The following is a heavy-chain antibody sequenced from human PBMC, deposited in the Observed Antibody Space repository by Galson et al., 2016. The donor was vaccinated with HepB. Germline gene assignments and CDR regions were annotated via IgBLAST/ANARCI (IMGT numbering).Heavy chain of an antibody. D-gene: IGHD3-10*01. CDR1: GFPFSNYW. V-gene: IGHV3-74*01. CDR3: ARVGVIPYYYYGMDV. Sequence: SLRLSCAASGFPFSNYWMHWVRQAPGKGPVWVSRINSDGSSTTYADSVKGRFTISRDNAKNTLYLQMNSLRAEDTALYYCARVGVIPYYYYGMDVWGQGTMVIVSS. J-gene: IGHJ6*01. CDR2: INSDGSST.